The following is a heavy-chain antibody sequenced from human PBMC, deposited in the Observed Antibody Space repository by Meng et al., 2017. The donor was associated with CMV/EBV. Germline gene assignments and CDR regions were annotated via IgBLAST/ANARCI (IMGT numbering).Heavy chain of an antibody. Sequence: SVKVSCKISGGTFNTYAITWVRQAPGQGFELMGLIIPLLDSPTYAQKFRGRVSITTDESTSTVAMELTSLTSEDTAVYYCARDGPGGGNYFLYWGQGTLVTVSS. CDR2: IIPLLDSP. CDR3: ARDGPGGGNYFLY. CDR1: GGTFNTYA. J-gene: IGHJ4*02. V-gene: IGHV1-69*05. D-gene: IGHD1-26*01.